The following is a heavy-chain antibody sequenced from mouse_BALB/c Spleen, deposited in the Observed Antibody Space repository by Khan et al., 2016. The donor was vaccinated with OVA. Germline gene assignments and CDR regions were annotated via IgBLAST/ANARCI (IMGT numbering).Heavy chain of an antibody. J-gene: IGHJ2*01. Sequence: EVQLQESGPGLVKPSQSLYLTCTVTGYSITSGYGWNWIRQFPGNKLEWMGYISYSGSTNYNPSLKSRISITRDTSKNQFFLQLNSVATEDTATYYCARTARIKYWGQGTTLTVSS. CDR1: GYSITSGYG. CDR3: ARTARIKY. CDR2: ISYSGST. V-gene: IGHV3-2*02. D-gene: IGHD1-2*01.